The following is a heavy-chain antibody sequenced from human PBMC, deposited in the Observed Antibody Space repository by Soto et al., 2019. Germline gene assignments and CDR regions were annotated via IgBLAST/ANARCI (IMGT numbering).Heavy chain of an antibody. Sequence: QVQLVQSGAEVKKPGASVKVSCKASGYTFTSYGISWVRQAPGQGLEWMGWISAYNGNTNYAQKTQGRVTMTTDTATSTANRGVRSLRSADTTVYYCARGGDRGGTAGGCKNWGKGTLVTVTS. V-gene: IGHV1-18*01. CDR3: ARGGDRGGTAGGCKN. J-gene: IGHJ4*02. D-gene: IGHD4-17*01. CDR2: ISAYNGNT. CDR1: GYTFTSYG.